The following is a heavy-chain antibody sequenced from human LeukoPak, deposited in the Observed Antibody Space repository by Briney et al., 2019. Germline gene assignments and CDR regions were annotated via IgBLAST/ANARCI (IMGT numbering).Heavy chain of an antibody. V-gene: IGHV3-7*01. D-gene: IGHD1-26*01. CDR1: GFTFSSYW. CDR2: IKQDGSEK. CDR3: AGEVGATRAGFDY. J-gene: IGHJ4*02. Sequence: GGSLRLSCAVSGFTFSSYWMTWVRQAPGKGLEWVANIKQDGSEKYYVDSVKGRFTISRDNAKNSLYLQMNSLRAEDTAVYYCAGEVGATRAGFDYWGQGTLVTVSS.